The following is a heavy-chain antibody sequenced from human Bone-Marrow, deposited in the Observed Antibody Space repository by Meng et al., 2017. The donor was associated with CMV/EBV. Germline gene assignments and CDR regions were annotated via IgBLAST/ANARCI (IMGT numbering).Heavy chain of an antibody. CDR1: GFTFSNAW. CDR3: AKNGGPGTGSPLDY. Sequence: GGSLRLSCAASGFTFSNAWMSWVRQAPGDGLEWVALIRYDGSNKYYADSVKGRLTISRDNSKNTVYLQMNSLRIEDTAVYYCAKNGGPGTGSPLDYWGQGTLVTVSS. CDR2: IRYDGSNK. V-gene: IGHV3-30*02. D-gene: IGHD1-1*01. J-gene: IGHJ4*02.